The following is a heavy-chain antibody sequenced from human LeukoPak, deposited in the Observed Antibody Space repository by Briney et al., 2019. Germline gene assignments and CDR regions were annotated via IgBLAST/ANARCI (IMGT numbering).Heavy chain of an antibody. D-gene: IGHD3-10*01. CDR2: INHSGST. CDR1: GGSFSGYY. CDR3: ARATLLYGSGSYVYFDY. J-gene: IGHJ4*02. V-gene: IGHV4-34*01. Sequence: SETLSLTCAVYGGSFSGYYWSWIRQPPGKGLEWIGEINHSGSTNYNPSLKSRVTISVDTSKDQFSLKLSSVTAADTAVYYCARATLLYGSGSYVYFDYWGQGTLVTVSS.